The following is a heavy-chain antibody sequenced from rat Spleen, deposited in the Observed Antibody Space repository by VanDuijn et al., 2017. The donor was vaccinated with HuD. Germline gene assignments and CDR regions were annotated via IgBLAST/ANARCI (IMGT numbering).Heavy chain of an antibody. CDR2: ISFEGSSN. J-gene: IGHJ2*01. V-gene: IGHV5-22*01. CDR3: TTDGGGYKDYFDF. Sequence: EVQLVESGGGLVQPGRSLKLSCAASGFTFSDYYMVWVRQAPKKGLEWVASISFEGSSNYYGDSVKGRFTVSRDNAKTTLYLQMNSLRSEDSATYYCTTDGGGYKDYFDFWGQGVMVTVSS. D-gene: IGHD1-11*01. CDR1: GFTFSDYY.